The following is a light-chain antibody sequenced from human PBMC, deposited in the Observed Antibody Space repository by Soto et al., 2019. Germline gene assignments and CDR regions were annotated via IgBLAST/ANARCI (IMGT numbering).Light chain of an antibody. CDR3: QQYNYYRT. CDR2: DAS. J-gene: IGKJ1*01. V-gene: IGKV1-5*01. Sequence: DIQMTQSPSTLSGSVGDRVTMTCRASQSISSWLAWYQQKPGKAPKLLIYDASTLESGVPSRFSGSGSGTEFTLTISSLQPDDFATYYCQQYNYYRTFGQGTKVDI. CDR1: QSISSW.